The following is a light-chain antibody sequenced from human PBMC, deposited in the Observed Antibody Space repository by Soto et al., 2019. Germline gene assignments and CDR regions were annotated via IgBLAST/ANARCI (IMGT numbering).Light chain of an antibody. V-gene: IGKV1-5*03. CDR1: QSISSW. Sequence: DIQLTQSPSTLSASVGDRVTITCRASQSISSWLAWSQQKPGKAPKFLIYKTSNLESGVPSRFSGRGSGTEFTLTISSLQRDDIATDYCQCYSAYCWTFGQGTKVEIK. CDR3: QCYSAYCWT. J-gene: IGKJ1*01. CDR2: KTS.